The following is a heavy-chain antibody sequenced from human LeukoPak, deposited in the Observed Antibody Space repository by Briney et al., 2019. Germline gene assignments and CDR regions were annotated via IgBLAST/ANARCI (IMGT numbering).Heavy chain of an antibody. CDR1: GFTVSSNY. CDR2: INWNGGST. V-gene: IGHV3-20*04. J-gene: IGHJ4*02. CDR3: ARGREGDYFDY. Sequence: GGSLRLSCAASGFTVSSNYMSWVRQAPGKGLEWVSGINWNGGSTGYADSVKGRFTISRDNAKNSLYLQMNSLRAEDTALYYCARGREGDYFDYWGQGTLVTVSS.